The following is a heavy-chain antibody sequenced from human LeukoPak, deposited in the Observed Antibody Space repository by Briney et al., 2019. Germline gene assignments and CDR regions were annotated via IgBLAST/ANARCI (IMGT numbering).Heavy chain of an antibody. CDR3: ARDRTSGRDCYDSSGFYYFDY. CDR2: ISSSSSYI. Sequence: GGSLRLSCAASGFTFSSYSMNWVRQAPGKGLEWVSSISSSSSYIYYADSVKGRFTISRDNAKNSLYLQMSSLRAEDTAVYYCARDRTSGRDCYDSSGFYYFDYWGQGTLVTVSS. CDR1: GFTFSSYS. V-gene: IGHV3-21*01. J-gene: IGHJ4*02. D-gene: IGHD3-22*01.